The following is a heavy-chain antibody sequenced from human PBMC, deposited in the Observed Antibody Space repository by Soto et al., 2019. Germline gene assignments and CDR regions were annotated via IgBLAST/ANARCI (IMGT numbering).Heavy chain of an antibody. CDR2: IYYSGST. Sequence: QVQLQESGPELVKPSETLSLTCTVSGGSISSYYWSWIRQPPGKGLEWIGYIYYSGSTNYNPSLKSRVTKSVDTSKTQFSLKLSSVTAADTAVYYCARSRSSIAARRGYFDYWGQGTLVTVSS. CDR3: ARSRSSIAARRGYFDY. D-gene: IGHD6-6*01. CDR1: GGSISSYY. J-gene: IGHJ4*02. V-gene: IGHV4-59*01.